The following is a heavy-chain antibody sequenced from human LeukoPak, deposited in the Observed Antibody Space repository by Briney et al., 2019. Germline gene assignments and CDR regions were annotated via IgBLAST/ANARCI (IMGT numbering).Heavy chain of an antibody. D-gene: IGHD5-12*01. V-gene: IGHV3-30-3*01. Sequence: PGGSLRLSCAASGFTFSSYAMHWVRQAPGKGLEWVAVISYDGSNKYYADSVKGRFTTSRDNSKNTLYLQMNSLRAEDTAVYYCARESYDSPHAFDIWGQGTMVTVSS. CDR3: ARESYDSPHAFDI. CDR2: ISYDGSNK. CDR1: GFTFSSYA. J-gene: IGHJ3*02.